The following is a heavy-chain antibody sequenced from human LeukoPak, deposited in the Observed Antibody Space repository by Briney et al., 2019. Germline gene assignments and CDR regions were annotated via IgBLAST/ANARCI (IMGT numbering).Heavy chain of an antibody. CDR1: GFTVSSNY. CDR3: ARGIRYSGSSGWYGVLTGPGFDY. V-gene: IGHV3-53*01. CDR2: IYSGGST. Sequence: GGSLRLSCAASGFTVSSNYMSWVRQAPGKGLEWVSVIYSGGSTYYADSVKGGFTISRDNSKNTLYLQMNSMSAEDTAVYYCARGIRYSGSSGWYGVLTGPGFDYWGQGTLVTVSS. D-gene: IGHD6-19*01. J-gene: IGHJ4*02.